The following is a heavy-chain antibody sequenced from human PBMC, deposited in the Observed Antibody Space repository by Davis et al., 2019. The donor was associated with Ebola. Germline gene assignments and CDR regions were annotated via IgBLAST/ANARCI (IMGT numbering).Heavy chain of an antibody. Sequence: PSETLSLTCAVSGGSVSSGSYYWSWIRQPPGKGLEWIGYIYYSGSTNYNPSLKSRVTISVDTSKNQFSLKLSSVTAADTAVYYCARKGYYYDSSGYTHWGQGTLVTVSS. CDR1: GGSVSSGSYY. V-gene: IGHV4-61*01. D-gene: IGHD3-22*01. CDR3: ARKGYYYDSSGYTH. CDR2: IYYSGST. J-gene: IGHJ4*02.